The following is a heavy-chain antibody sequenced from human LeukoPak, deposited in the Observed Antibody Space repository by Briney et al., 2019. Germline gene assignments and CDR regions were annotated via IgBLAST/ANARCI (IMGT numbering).Heavy chain of an antibody. CDR1: GFTFTGHP. CDR2: IGGDGIA. D-gene: IGHD3-16*01. V-gene: IGHV3-48*04. J-gene: IGHJ4*02. CDR3: AKDRANWAIDD. Sequence: PGESLRLSCVASGFTFTGHPMNWVRQAPGKGLEWISYIGGDGIAFYADSVKGRFTASKDDARKSMYLQMNSLRVEDTAVYYCAKDRANWAIDDWGQGTQVTVSS.